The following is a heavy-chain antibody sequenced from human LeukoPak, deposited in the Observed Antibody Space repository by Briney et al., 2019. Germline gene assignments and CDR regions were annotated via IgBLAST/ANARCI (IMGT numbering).Heavy chain of an antibody. Sequence: PSETLSLTCAVSGYSISSGYYWGWIRQPPGKGLEWIGSIYHNGSTYYNPSLKSRVTISVDTPKNQFSLKLSSVTAADTAVYYCARHADYGDYVGPWGQGTLVTVSS. V-gene: IGHV4-38-2*01. J-gene: IGHJ5*02. CDR2: IYHNGST. CDR1: GYSISSGYY. D-gene: IGHD4-17*01. CDR3: ARHADYGDYVGP.